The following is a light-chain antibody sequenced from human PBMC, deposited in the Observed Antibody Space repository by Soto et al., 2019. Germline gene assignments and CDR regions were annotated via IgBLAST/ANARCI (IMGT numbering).Light chain of an antibody. CDR2: GAS. V-gene: IGKV1-5*01. CDR3: QQYNYYRT. Sequence: DIQMTQSPSILSASVGDRVTITCRASQTISTWLAWYQQKPGKAPKLLIYGASTLQSGVPSRFSGSGSGTEFTLTISSLQPDDFATYYCQQYNYYRTFGQGTKVEI. CDR1: QTISTW. J-gene: IGKJ1*01.